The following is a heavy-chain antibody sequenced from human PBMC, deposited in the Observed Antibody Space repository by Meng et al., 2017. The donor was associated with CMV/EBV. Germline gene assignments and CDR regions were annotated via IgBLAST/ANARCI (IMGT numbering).Heavy chain of an antibody. J-gene: IGHJ3*02. CDR2: IYPGDSDT. D-gene: IGHD6-13*01. V-gene: IGHV5-51*01. CDR1: GYSFTSYW. CDR3: ARRTHSSSWYYAFDI. Sequence: GGSLRLSCKGSGYSFTSYWIGWVRQMPGKGLEWMGIIYPGDSDTRYSPSFQGQVTISADKSISTAYLQWSSLKASDTAMYYCARRTHSSSWYYAFDIWGQGTMVTVSS.